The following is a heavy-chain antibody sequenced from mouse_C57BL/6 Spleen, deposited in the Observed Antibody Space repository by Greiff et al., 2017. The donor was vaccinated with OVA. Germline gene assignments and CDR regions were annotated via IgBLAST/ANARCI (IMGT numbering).Heavy chain of an antibody. CDR1: GFTFSSYA. Sequence: EVKVVESGEGLVKPGGSLKLSCAASGFTFSSYAMSWVRQTPEKRLEWVAYISSGGDYIYYADTVKGRFTISRDNARNTLYLQMSSLKSEDTAMYYCTRERGLDGYYALDYWGQGTTLTVSS. CDR2: ISSGGDYI. V-gene: IGHV5-9-1*02. CDR3: TRERGLDGYYALDY. J-gene: IGHJ2*01. D-gene: IGHD2-3*01.